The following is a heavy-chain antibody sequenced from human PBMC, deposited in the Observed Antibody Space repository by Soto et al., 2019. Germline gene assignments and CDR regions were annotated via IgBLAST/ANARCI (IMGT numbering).Heavy chain of an antibody. CDR3: ARVSRGGGMDV. V-gene: IGHV4-38-2*01. CDR2: IYHSGST. J-gene: IGHJ6*02. CDR1: GYSISSGYY. D-gene: IGHD3-16*01. Sequence: SETLSLTCAVSGYSISSGYYWGWIRQPPGKGLEWIGGIYHSGSTYHNPSLKSRVTISVDTSKNQFSLKLSSVTAADTAVYYCARVSRGGGMDVWGQGTTVTVSS.